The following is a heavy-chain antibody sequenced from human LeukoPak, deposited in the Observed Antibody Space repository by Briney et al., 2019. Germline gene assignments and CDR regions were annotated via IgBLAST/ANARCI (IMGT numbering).Heavy chain of an antibody. Sequence: GASVKVSCKASGYTFTSYYMHWVRQVPGQGLEWMGRIIPILGIANYAQKFQGRVTITADKSTSTAYMELSSLRSEDTAVYYCARDARGYSYGYWGQGTLVTVSS. CDR3: ARDARGYSYGY. J-gene: IGHJ4*02. CDR1: GYTFTSYY. CDR2: IIPILGIA. D-gene: IGHD5-18*01. V-gene: IGHV1-69*04.